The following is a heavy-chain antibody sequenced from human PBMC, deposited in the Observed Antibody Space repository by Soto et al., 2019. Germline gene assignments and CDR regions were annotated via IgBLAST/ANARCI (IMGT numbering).Heavy chain of an antibody. J-gene: IGHJ3*02. CDR1: GFTFSSYS. CDR2: ISSSSSYI. D-gene: IGHD4-17*01. Sequence: GGSLILSCAASGFTFSSYSMNWVRQAPGKGLEWVSSISSSSSYIYYADSVKGRFTISRDNAKNSLYLQMNSLRAEDTAVYYCARALGTTANDAFDIWGQGTMVT. CDR3: ARALGTTANDAFDI. V-gene: IGHV3-21*01.